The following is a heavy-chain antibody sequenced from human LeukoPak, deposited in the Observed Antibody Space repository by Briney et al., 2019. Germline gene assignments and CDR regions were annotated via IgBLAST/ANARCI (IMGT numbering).Heavy chain of an antibody. V-gene: IGHV3-64D*06. Sequence: PGGSLRLSCSASGFTFSGYAMHWVRQAPGKGLQYVSAISSSGGNTNYADSVRGRFSISRDNSKNMLHLQMSSLRPEDTGIYYCVKGHGYSSAWYVRGFDFWGQGTLVTVSS. CDR3: VKGHGYSSAWYVRGFDF. J-gene: IGHJ4*02. D-gene: IGHD6-19*01. CDR1: GFTFSGYA. CDR2: ISSSGGNT.